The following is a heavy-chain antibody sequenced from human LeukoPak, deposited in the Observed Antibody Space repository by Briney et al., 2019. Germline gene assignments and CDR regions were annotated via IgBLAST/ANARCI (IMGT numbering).Heavy chain of an antibody. J-gene: IGHJ4*02. CDR2: ISGRGGST. D-gene: IGHD6-19*01. Sequence: AGGSLRLSCAPSGFTFSSYAMSWVRQAPGKGLEWVSGISGRGGSTYYADSVKGRFSISRDNSNNTLYLQMNSLGVEDTAVYYCAKLAGIAVAASAYFDNWGQGTLVTVSS. CDR1: GFTFSSYA. V-gene: IGHV3-23*01. CDR3: AKLAGIAVAASAYFDN.